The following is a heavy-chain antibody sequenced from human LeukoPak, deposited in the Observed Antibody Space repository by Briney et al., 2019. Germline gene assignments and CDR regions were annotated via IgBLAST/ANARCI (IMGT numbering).Heavy chain of an antibody. D-gene: IGHD3-10*01. CDR3: AKGGGSYNYYYYGMDV. CDR1: GFTFSSYA. CDR2: ISGSGGST. Sequence: GSLRLSYAASGFTFSSYAMSWVRQAPGKGLEWVSAISGSGGSTYYADSVKGRFTISRDNSKNTLYLQMNSLRAEDTAVYYCAKGGGSYNYYYYGMDVWGQGTTVTVSS. V-gene: IGHV3-23*01. J-gene: IGHJ6*02.